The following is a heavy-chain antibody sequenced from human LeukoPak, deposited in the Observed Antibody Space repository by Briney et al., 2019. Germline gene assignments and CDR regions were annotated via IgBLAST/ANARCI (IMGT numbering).Heavy chain of an antibody. V-gene: IGHV3-66*01. Sequence: GSLRLSCAASGFTVSSNYMSWVRQAPGKGLEWVSVIYSGGSTYYADSGKGRFTISRDNSKNTLYLQMNSLRAEDTAVYYCARDSYYDFWSGYYAGYYGMDVWGQGTTVTVSS. CDR2: IYSGGST. D-gene: IGHD3-3*01. CDR3: ARDSYYDFWSGYYAGYYGMDV. J-gene: IGHJ6*02. CDR1: GFTVSSNY.